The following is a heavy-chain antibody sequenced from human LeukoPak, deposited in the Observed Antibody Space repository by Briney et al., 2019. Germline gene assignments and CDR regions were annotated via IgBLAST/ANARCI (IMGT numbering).Heavy chain of an antibody. V-gene: IGHV4-39*01. J-gene: IGHJ4*02. D-gene: IGHD3-22*01. CDR3: ATSDSSGYYYLY. CDR1: GGSISTSNYY. Sequence: SETLSLTCTVAGGSISTSNYYLGWIRQPPGKGLEWIGNIFYSGSTYYNPSLESPVTISVDTSKNQFSLKLSSVTAADTAVYYCATSDSSGYYYLYWGQGTLVTVSS. CDR2: IFYSGST.